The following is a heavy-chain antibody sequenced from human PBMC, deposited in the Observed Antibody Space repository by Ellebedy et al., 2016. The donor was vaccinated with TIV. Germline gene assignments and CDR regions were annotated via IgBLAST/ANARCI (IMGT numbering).Heavy chain of an antibody. Sequence: ASVKVSXXASGYSFTNYSISWVRQAPGQGLEWMGWISGHNGNTNYAQKFQGRVTMTTDTSTSTAYMELRSLRSDDTAVYYCARTLGVAATIWSLDYWGQGTLVTVSS. D-gene: IGHD5-12*01. CDR2: ISGHNGNT. CDR3: ARTLGVAATIWSLDY. V-gene: IGHV1-18*04. J-gene: IGHJ4*02. CDR1: GYSFTNYS.